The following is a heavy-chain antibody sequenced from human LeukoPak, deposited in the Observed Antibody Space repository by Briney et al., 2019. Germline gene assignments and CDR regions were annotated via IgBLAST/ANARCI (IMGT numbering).Heavy chain of an antibody. CDR2: ISYEGST. CDR3: ARVNYRSGSSSSWFDP. CDR1: GGSISSFY. D-gene: IGHD3-10*01. Sequence: SETLSLTCTVSGGSISSFYWSWIRQPPGKGLEWIGSISYEGSTNYHLSLKSRVTISVDTSKNQFSLKLNSVTATDTALYYCARVNYRSGSSSSWFDPWGQGTLVTVSS. J-gene: IGHJ5*02. V-gene: IGHV4-59*08.